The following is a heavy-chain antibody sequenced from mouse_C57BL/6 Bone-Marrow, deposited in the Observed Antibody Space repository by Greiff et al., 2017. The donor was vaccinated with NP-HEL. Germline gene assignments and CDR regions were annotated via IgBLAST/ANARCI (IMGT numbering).Heavy chain of an antibody. J-gene: IGHJ3*01. D-gene: IGHD3-2*02. Sequence: QVQLQQSGAELARPGASVKLSCKASGYTFTSYGISWVKQRTGQGLEWIGEIYPRSGNTYYNEKFKGKATLTADKSSSTAYMELRSLTSEDSAVYFCARWEVAQAGFSWFAYWGQGTLVTVSA. CDR2: IYPRSGNT. CDR1: GYTFTSYG. V-gene: IGHV1-81*01. CDR3: ARWEVAQAGFSWFAY.